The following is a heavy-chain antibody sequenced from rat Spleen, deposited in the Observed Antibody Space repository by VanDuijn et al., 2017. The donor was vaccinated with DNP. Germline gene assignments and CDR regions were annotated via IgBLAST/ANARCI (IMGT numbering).Heavy chain of an antibody. Sequence: EVQLVESGGDLVQPGRSLKLSCVASGFTFNNYWMTWIRQVPGKGLEWVASITSSGGGTYYPDSVKGRFTISRDNAKNTLYLQMNSLRSEDTATYYCKVGARYWGQGVMVTVSS. V-gene: IGHV5-31*01. D-gene: IGHD5-1*01. CDR2: ITSSGGGT. CDR1: GFTFNNYW. CDR3: KVGARY. J-gene: IGHJ2*01.